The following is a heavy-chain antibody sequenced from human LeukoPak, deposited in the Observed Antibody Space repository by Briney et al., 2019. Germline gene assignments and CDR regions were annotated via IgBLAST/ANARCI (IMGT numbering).Heavy chain of an antibody. CDR3: ARQMTAIDDAFDI. CDR1: GFTFSSYS. V-gene: IGHV3-21*01. J-gene: IGHJ3*02. CDR2: ISSSSSYI. Sequence: GGSLRLSCAASGFTFSSYSMNWVRQAPGKGLEWVSSISSSSSYIYYADSVKGRFTISRDNAKNSLYLQMNSLRAEDTAVYYCARQMTAIDDAFDIWGQRTMVTVSS. D-gene: IGHD2-21*02.